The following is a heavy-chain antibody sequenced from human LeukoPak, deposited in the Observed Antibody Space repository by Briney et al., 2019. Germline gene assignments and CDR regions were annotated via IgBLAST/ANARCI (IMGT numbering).Heavy chain of an antibody. CDR2: MNPNSGNT. V-gene: IGHV1-8*03. CDR3: ARGSGSYDCETYYWLDP. J-gene: IGHJ5*02. Sequence: ASVKVSCKASGYTFTSYDINWVRQATGQGLEWMGWMNPNSGNTGYAQKFQGRVTITRNTSISTAYMELSSLRSEDTAVYYCARGSGSYDCETYYWLDPWGQGTLVTVSS. CDR1: GYTFTSYD. D-gene: IGHD1-26*01.